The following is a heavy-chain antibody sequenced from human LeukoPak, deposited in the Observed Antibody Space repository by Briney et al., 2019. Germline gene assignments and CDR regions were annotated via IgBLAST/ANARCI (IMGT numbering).Heavy chain of an antibody. Sequence: GGSLRLSCAASGFTFSSYAMHWVRQAPGKGLEYVSAISSNGGSTYYANSVKGRFTISRDNSKNTLYLQMGSLRAEDMAVYYCARGGIVVVTAQPYWGQGTLVTVSS. CDR2: ISSNGGST. CDR3: ARGGIVVVTAQPY. J-gene: IGHJ4*02. D-gene: IGHD2-21*02. V-gene: IGHV3-64*01. CDR1: GFTFSSYA.